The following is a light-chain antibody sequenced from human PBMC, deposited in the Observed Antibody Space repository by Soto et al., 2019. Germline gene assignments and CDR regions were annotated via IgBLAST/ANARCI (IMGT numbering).Light chain of an antibody. V-gene: IGKV1-5*03. Sequence: DIQMTQSPSTLSASVGDRVTITCRASQSISSWLACYQQNPGKAPKLMIYKASSLESVVPSRFSGSGSGTEFTLTIRSLQPDEFASYYCQRYNSVSLLTFGGGTQVE. CDR2: KAS. J-gene: IGKJ4*01. CDR1: QSISSW. CDR3: QRYNSVSLLT.